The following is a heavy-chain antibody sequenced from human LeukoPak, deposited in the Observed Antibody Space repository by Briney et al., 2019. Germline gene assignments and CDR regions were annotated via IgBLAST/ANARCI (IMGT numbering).Heavy chain of an antibody. CDR3: ARDLSSTSNWEFDY. Sequence: ASVKVSYKASGYTFNGYFMHWVRQAPGQGLEWMGRINLNSGGTYYAQNFQGRVTMTRDTSISTAYVELSRLTSDDTAVYYCARDLSSTSNWEFDYWGQGTLVTVSS. CDR2: INLNSGGT. V-gene: IGHV1-2*06. J-gene: IGHJ4*02. D-gene: IGHD1-26*01. CDR1: GYTFNGYF.